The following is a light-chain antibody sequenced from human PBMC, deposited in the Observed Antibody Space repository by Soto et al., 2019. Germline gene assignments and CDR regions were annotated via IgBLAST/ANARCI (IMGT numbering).Light chain of an antibody. V-gene: IGLV1-51*01. CDR1: SSNIGNNY. Sequence: QSVLTQPPSVSAAPGQKVTISCSGSSSNIGNNYVSWYQQLSGTAPKLLIYDNHKRPSGIPDRFSGSKSGTSATLGITGLQTGDEADYYCGTWDSSLSAGVFGGGTKLTVL. CDR2: DNH. J-gene: IGLJ2*01. CDR3: GTWDSSLSAGV.